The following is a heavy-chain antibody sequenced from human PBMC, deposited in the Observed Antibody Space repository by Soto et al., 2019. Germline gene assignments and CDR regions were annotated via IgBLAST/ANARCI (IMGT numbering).Heavy chain of an antibody. Sequence: WWSLRLSCAASGFTFRSFTMNWVRQVPGKGLEWVASISSGSSDTWYADSVKGRFIISRDNAQNSLFLQMNTLRPEDTAMYYCARVAYWGPGTQVTVSS. CDR3: ARVAY. J-gene: IGHJ4*02. CDR1: GFTFRSFT. V-gene: IGHV3-21*01. CDR2: ISSGSSDT.